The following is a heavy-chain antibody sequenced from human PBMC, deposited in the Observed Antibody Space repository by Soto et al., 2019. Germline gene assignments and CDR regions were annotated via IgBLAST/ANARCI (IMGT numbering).Heavy chain of an antibody. J-gene: IGHJ4*02. CDR3: ARVGHCSSTSCPQPFDY. CDR1: GYTFTSYA. CDR2: INAGNGNT. V-gene: IGHV1-3*01. D-gene: IGHD2-2*01. Sequence: ASVKVSCKASGYTFTSYAMHWVRQAPGQRLEWMGWINAGNGNTKYSQNFQGRVTMTTDTSTNTAYMELSRLRSDDTAVYYCARVGHCSSTSCPQPFDYWGQGTLVTVSS.